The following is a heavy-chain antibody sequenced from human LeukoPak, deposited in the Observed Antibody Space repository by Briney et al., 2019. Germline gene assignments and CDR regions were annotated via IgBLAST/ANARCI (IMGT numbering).Heavy chain of an antibody. Sequence: GGSLRLSCAASKFTFRDYEMNWVRQAPGKGLEWLSYISSSGTTIYYAESVKGRFTISGDNAKYSLYLQMNTLRAEDTAVYYCAGGGNWFDPWGQGTLVTVSS. D-gene: IGHD3-16*01. CDR3: AGGGNWFDP. CDR1: KFTFRDYE. V-gene: IGHV3-48*03. J-gene: IGHJ5*02. CDR2: ISSSGTTI.